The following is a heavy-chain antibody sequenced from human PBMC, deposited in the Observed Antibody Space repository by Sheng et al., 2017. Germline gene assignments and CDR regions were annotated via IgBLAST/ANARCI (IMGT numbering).Heavy chain of an antibody. Sequence: EVQLLESGGGLVQPGGSLRLSCGASGFTFSSYAMTWVRQAPGKGLEWVSTISGSGGGTYYADSVKGRFTISRDNYKNTLYLQMNSLRDEDTAVYYCAKDSYSNDYPFYFDYWGQGTSGHRLL. D-gene: IGHD3-22*01. J-gene: IGHJ4*02. V-gene: IGHV3-23*01. CDR2: ISGSGGGT. CDR1: GFTFSSYA. CDR3: AKDSYSNDYPFYFDY.